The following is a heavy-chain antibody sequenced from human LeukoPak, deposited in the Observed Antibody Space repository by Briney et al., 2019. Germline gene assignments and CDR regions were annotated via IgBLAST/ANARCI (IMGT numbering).Heavy chain of an antibody. CDR1: GFTVSSNY. Sequence: GGSLRLSCAASGFTVSSNYMSWIRQAPGKGLEWVSYISSSGSTIYYADSVKGRFTISRDNAKNSLYLQMNSLRAGDTAVYYCARDGSGYSYGSDKFDYWGQGTLVTVSS. J-gene: IGHJ4*02. CDR2: ISSSGSTI. CDR3: ARDGSGYSYGSDKFDY. V-gene: IGHV3-11*01. D-gene: IGHD5-18*01.